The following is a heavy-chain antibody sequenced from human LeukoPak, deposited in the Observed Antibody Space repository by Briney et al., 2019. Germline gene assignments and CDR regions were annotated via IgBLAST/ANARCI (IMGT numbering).Heavy chain of an antibody. CDR1: GYTFNSYD. CDR2: ISTYNGNT. CDR3: ARDVGNSKRSYYYYGMDV. V-gene: IGHV1-18*01. D-gene: IGHD1-1*01. J-gene: IGHJ6*02. Sequence: ASVEVSCKASGYTFNSYDISWVRQAPGQGLEWMAWISTYNGNTNYALKVQGRATMTTDTPTSTAYMELRSLRSDDTAVYYCARDVGNSKRSYYYYGMDVWGQGTTVTVSS.